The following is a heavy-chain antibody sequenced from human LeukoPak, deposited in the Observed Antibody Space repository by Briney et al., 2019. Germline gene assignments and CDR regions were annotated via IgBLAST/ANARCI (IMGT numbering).Heavy chain of an antibody. V-gene: IGHV1-2*02. Sequence: GASVKVSCTASGYTFTGYYMHWVRQAPGQGLEWMGWINPNSGGTNYAQKFQGRVTMTRDTSISTAYMELSRLRSDDTAVYYCARDDRRITMIVNDYWGQGTLVTVSS. J-gene: IGHJ4*02. D-gene: IGHD3-22*01. CDR2: INPNSGGT. CDR1: GYTFTGYY. CDR3: ARDDRRITMIVNDY.